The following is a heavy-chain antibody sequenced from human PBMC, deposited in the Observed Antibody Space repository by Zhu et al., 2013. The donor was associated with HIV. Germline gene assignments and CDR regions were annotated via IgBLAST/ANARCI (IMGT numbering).Heavy chain of an antibody. V-gene: IGHV1-69*06. D-gene: IGHD2-8*02. Sequence: QVQLVQSGAEVKRPGSSVRVSCKASGDTFSSSAISWVRQAPGQGLEWMGGIIPVFGTTNYPQKFQGRVTFTADKSTSTTYMDLSSLTSEDSAVYYCARGNRYCTGGSCYLDSWGQGAQVTVSS. CDR1: GDTFSSSA. J-gene: IGHJ4*02. CDR2: IIPVFGTT. CDR3: ARGNRYCTGGSCYLDS.